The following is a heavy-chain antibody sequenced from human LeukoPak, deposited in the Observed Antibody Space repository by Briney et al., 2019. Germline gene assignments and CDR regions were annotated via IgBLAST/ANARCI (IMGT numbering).Heavy chain of an antibody. V-gene: IGHV4-59*01. Sequence: SETLSLPCTVSVGSINSYHWSWIPQPPGKGLEWIGYIYYSGSTNYNPSLKSRVTISVDTSKNQFSLTLSSVTAADTAVYYCARGVDRAYYYGSGRNYFDYWGQGTLVTVSS. CDR3: ARGVDRAYYYGSGRNYFDY. CDR2: IYYSGST. CDR1: VGSINSYH. D-gene: IGHD3-10*01. J-gene: IGHJ4*02.